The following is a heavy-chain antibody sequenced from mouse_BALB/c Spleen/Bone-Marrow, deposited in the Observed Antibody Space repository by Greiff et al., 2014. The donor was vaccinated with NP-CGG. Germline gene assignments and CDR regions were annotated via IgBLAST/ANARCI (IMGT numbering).Heavy chain of an antibody. D-gene: IGHD1-1*01. V-gene: IGHV1S22*01. CDR2: IYPGSGST. CDR3: TRDYDWVPDY. J-gene: IGHJ2*01. Sequence: LQQPGSELVRPGASAKLSCKASGYTFTSYWMHWVKQRPGQGLEWIGNIYPGSGSTNYDEKFKSKATLTVDTSSSTAYMQLSSLTSEDSAVYYCTRDYDWVPDYWGQGTTLTVSS. CDR1: GYTFTSYW.